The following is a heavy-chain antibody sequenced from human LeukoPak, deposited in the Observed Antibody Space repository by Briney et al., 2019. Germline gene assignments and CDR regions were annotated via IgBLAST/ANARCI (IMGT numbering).Heavy chain of an antibody. D-gene: IGHD2-2*01. J-gene: IGHJ4*02. V-gene: IGHV1-2*06. CDR1: GYTFTAYH. Sequence: ASVKVSCKASGYTFTAYHMHWVRQAPGQGLEWMGRINPNSGDTNYAQKFQGRVAMTRDTSISTAYMELSRLRSDDTAVYYCARDYCSSTSCLFDYWGQGTLVSVSS. CDR2: INPNSGDT. CDR3: ARDYCSSTSCLFDY.